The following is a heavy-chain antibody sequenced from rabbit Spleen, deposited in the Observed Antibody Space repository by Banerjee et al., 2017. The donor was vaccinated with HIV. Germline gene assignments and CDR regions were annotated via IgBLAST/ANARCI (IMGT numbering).Heavy chain of an antibody. CDR3: ARSYAGKAITSLTL. Sequence: QEQLVESGGGLVQPEGSLTLTCTASGIDFSSSYWICWVRQAPGKGLEWIACIYTGDGSTYYASWAKGRFTISKTSSTTVTLQVTSLTAADTATYFCARSYAGKAITSLTLWGPGTLVTVS. V-gene: IGHV1S45*01. D-gene: IGHD4-2*01. CDR2: IYTGDGST. CDR1: GIDFSSSYW. J-gene: IGHJ4*01.